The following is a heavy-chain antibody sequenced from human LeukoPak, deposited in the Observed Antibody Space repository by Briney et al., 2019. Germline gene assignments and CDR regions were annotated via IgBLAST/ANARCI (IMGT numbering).Heavy chain of an antibody. CDR2: IYTSGNT. V-gene: IGHV4-4*09. Sequence: SETLSLTCTVSDGSFTNYYWSWIRQPPGKGLEWIGYIYTSGNTNYNPSLKSRITMSVDTSKNQFSLQLSSVTAADTDIYYCARFIDYAFDSWGQGTLVTVSS. CDR1: DGSFTNYY. J-gene: IGHJ4*02. D-gene: IGHD4-17*01. CDR3: ARFIDYAFDS.